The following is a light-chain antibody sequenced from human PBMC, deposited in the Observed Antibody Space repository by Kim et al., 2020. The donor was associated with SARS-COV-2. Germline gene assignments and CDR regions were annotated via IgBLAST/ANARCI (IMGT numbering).Light chain of an antibody. CDR3: CSYAGSSTLYV. CDR2: EVS. Sequence: SITIYSTGTSSDVGSYNLVAWYQQHPGKAPKLMIYEVSKRPSGVSNRFSGSKSGNTASLTISGLQAEDEADYYCCSYAGSSTLYVFGTGTKVTVL. J-gene: IGLJ1*01. V-gene: IGLV2-23*02. CDR1: SSDVGSYNL.